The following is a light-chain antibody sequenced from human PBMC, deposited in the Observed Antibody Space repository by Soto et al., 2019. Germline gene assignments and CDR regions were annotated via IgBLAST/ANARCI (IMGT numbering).Light chain of an antibody. CDR3: PQYYSRRT. Sequence: EIVMTQSPATLSVSPGERATLSCRASQSVSSNLAWYQQKPGQAPRLLIYGASTRATGMPARFSGSESGTEFTLTISSLQSEDFAGYYCPQYYSRRTFGQGTKVEIK. CDR2: GAS. CDR1: QSVSSN. V-gene: IGKV3-15*01. J-gene: IGKJ1*01.